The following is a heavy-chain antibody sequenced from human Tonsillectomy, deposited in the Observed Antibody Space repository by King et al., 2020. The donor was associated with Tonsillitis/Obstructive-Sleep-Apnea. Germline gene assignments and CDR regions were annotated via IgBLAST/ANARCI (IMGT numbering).Heavy chain of an antibody. CDR2: ITGSGFST. CDR1: GFTFSSYT. Sequence: VQLVESGGGLVQPGGSLRLSCAASGFTFSSYTMSWVRQAPGKGLEWVSGITGSGFSTYYADSMKGRFTISRDNSKNTLHLHMNSLRAEDTAVYYCAKGHGDDDAFDAWGQGTMVTVSS. J-gene: IGHJ3*01. V-gene: IGHV3-23*04. D-gene: IGHD4-17*01. CDR3: AKGHGDDDAFDA.